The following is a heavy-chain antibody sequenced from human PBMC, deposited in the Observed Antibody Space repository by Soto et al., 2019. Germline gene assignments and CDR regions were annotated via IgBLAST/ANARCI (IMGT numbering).Heavy chain of an antibody. CDR1: GYTFSTYG. J-gene: IGHJ6*02. V-gene: IGHV1-3*01. CDR3: ARGKGMEENYFYYGMDI. CDR2: LNGGTGQT. Sequence: ASVKVSCKASGYTFSTYGMHWVRQAPGQSLEWVGWLNGGTGQTRYSQRFQDRVIITRDTSASTGYMELRRLRSEDTAVYYCARGKGMEENYFYYGMDIWGQGTTVTVSS. D-gene: IGHD3-10*01.